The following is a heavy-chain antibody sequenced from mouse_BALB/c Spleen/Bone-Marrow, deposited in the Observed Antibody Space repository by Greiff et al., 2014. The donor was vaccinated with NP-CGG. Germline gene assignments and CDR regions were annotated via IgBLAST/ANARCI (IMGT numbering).Heavy chain of an antibody. D-gene: IGHD2-2*01. V-gene: IGHV1-76*01. CDR1: GYIFTSYW. Sequence: VQLQESGAELVRPGASVKLSCKTSGYIFTSYWIHWVKQRSGQGLEWIARIYPRSGITYYNYKFEGKATLTADKSSSTAYMQLSSLKSEDSAVYFCASGVTTGWFVYWGQGTLVTVSA. CDR3: ASGVTTGWFVY. J-gene: IGHJ3*01. CDR2: IYPRSGIT.